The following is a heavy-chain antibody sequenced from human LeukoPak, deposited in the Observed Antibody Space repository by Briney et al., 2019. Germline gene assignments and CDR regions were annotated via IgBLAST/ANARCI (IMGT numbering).Heavy chain of an antibody. CDR1: GFTFSNYA. J-gene: IGHJ4*02. CDR3: TLQRTAAFDY. CDR2: ISGSGAST. D-gene: IGHD2-2*01. V-gene: IGHV3-23*01. Sequence: PGGSLRLSCAASGFTFSNYAMSWVRQAPGKGLEWVSTISGSGASTYYADSVKGRFTISRDNSKNTLSLQMSSLRAEDTAVYYCTLQRTAAFDYWGQGTLVTVSS.